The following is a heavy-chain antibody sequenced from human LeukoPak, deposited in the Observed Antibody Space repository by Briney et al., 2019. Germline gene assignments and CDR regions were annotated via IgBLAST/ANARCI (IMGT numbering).Heavy chain of an antibody. Sequence: GGSLRLSCAASGFTFSTYAMHWVRQAPGKGLEWMAFIQFDGSSKYYADSVKGRFTISRDNSKNTLYLQMNSLRAEDTAVYYCAKGDTSWGQGTLVTVSS. J-gene: IGHJ4*02. CDR2: IQFDGSSK. CDR1: GFTFSTYA. D-gene: IGHD2/OR15-2a*01. V-gene: IGHV3-30*02. CDR3: AKGDTS.